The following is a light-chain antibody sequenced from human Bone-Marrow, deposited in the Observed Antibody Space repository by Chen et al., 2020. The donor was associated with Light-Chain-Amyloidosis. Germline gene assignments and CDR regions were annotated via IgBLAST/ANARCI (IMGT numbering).Light chain of an antibody. CDR3: QQYYSYPVT. CDR1: QGISSY. J-gene: IGKJ1*01. CDR2: AAS. V-gene: IGKV1-8*01. Sequence: AIRMTQSPSSLSASTGDRVTIPCRASQGISSYLAWYQQKPGKAPTLLIYAASTLQSGVPSRFSGSGSGTDFTLTISCLQSEDFATYYCQQYYSYPVTFGQGTKVEIK.